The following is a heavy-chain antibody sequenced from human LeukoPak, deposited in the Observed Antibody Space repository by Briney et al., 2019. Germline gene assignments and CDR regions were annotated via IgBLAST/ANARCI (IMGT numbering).Heavy chain of an antibody. J-gene: IGHJ4*02. CDR3: AKDGGSYYHFDS. Sequence: GESLRLSCSASGFTSSDYVMTWVRQAPGKGLEWVSAISGGGGSTYYADSVKGRFTISRDNSKNTLDLQMNTLRAEDTAVYYCAKDGGSYYHFDSWGQGTLVTVSS. CDR1: GFTSSDYV. D-gene: IGHD1-26*01. CDR2: ISGGGGST. V-gene: IGHV3-23*01.